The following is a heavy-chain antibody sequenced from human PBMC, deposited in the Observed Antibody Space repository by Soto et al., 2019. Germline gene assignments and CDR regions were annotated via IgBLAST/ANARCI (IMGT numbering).Heavy chain of an antibody. CDR3: ARVPFLDGGSWFDS. D-gene: IGHD2-15*01. J-gene: IGHJ5*01. V-gene: IGHV4-31*03. CDR2: MFFTGAT. Sequence: QVRLQESGPGLVKSSETLSLTCTVSGGSVRIGGYYWSWIRQRPGKGLEWIGYMFFTGATYYNPSLKSGAVLSVDTSTSQFSVKVTSVTVADTAVYFCARVPFLDGGSWFDSWGQGILVTVFS. CDR1: GGSVRIGGYY.